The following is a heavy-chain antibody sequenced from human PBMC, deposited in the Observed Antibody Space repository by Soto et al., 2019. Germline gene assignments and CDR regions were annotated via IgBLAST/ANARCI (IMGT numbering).Heavy chain of an antibody. CDR2: TSAYNDNT. D-gene: IGHD2-2*01. CDR1: GGTFSSYT. Sequence: ASVKVSCKASGGTFSSYTISWVRQAPGQGLEWMGWTSAYNDNTNYAQKFQGRVTMTTDTSTSTAYMELRSLRSDDTAVYYCARDLGYCSRTSCYRNWFDPWGQGTLVTVSS. CDR3: ARDLGYCSRTSCYRNWFDP. J-gene: IGHJ5*02. V-gene: IGHV1-18*01.